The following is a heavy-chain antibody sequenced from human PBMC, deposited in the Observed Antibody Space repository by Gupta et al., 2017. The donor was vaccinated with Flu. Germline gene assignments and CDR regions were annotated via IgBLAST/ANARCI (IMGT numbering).Heavy chain of an antibody. D-gene: IGHD3-22*01. Sequence: EVQLLESGGGLVQLGGSLRPSCAASGFPFTTYPMGWGRQAPGKGLGWVSTISASGSSSFHADSVKGRFTISRDNSRNTLFLQIDNLRAEDAAVYYCAKDFFEISLTVGIYWFFDLWDRGTLVTVS. J-gene: IGHJ2*01. CDR2: ISASGSSS. V-gene: IGHV3-23*01. CDR3: AKDFFEISLTVGIYWFFDL. CDR1: GFPFTTYP.